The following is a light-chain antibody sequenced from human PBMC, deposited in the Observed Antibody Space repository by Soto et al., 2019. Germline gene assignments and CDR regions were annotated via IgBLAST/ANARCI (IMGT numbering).Light chain of an antibody. J-gene: IGKJ1*01. V-gene: IGKV3-20*01. CDR2: GAS. Sequence: EIVLRQSPDTLPLSLGERATISCRASQSLHSSYLAWYQQKPGQARRLLIYGASRRANGIPDRFSGSGSGTDFTLTISRLEPEDFAVYYCQQYGSSPPWTFGQGTKVDI. CDR1: QSLHSSY. CDR3: QQYGSSPPWT.